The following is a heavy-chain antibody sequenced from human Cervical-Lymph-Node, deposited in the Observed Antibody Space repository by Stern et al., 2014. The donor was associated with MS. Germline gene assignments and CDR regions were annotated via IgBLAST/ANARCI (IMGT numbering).Heavy chain of an antibody. CDR2: LNPNSDDP. Sequence: QVQLVQSGTKMQKPGASVKVSCKASGYTFTAFFIHLVRQVPGQGLEWMGRLNPNSDDPTYAQNFQERVTLTRDTSIGTALLELGRLTSADPAVYYCAREATRIVVGIDYWGQGTQVTV. V-gene: IGHV1-2*06. CDR1: GYTFTAFF. J-gene: IGHJ4*02. CDR3: AREATRIVVGIDY. D-gene: IGHD1-26*01.